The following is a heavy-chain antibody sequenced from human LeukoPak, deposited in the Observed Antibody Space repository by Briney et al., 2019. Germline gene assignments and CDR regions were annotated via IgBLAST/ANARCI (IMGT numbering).Heavy chain of an antibody. V-gene: IGHV4-4*07. CDR1: GGSISSYY. CDR2: IFTSGST. J-gene: IGHJ4*02. CDR3: ARDLEYSSSSPPAY. D-gene: IGHD6-6*01. Sequence: SETLSLTCTVPGGSISSYYWSWIRQPAGKGLEWIGRIFTSGSTNYNPSLKSRVTMSVDTSKNQFSLKLSSVTAADTAVYYCARDLEYSSSSPPAYWGQGTLVTVSS.